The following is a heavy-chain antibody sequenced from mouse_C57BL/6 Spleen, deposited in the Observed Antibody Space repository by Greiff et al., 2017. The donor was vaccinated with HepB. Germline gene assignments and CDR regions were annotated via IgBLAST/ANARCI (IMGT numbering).Heavy chain of an antibody. D-gene: IGHD1-1*01. CDR3: ARDYYYGSSYDYFDY. J-gene: IGHJ2*01. CDR2: ISDGGSYT. Sequence: EVQGVESGGGLVKPGGSLKLSCAASGFTFSSYAMSWVRQTPEKRLEWVATISDGGSYTYYPDNVKGRFTISRDNAKNNLYLQMSHLKSDDTAMYDCARDYYYGSSYDYFDYWGQGTTLTVSS. CDR1: GFTFSSYA. V-gene: IGHV5-4*01.